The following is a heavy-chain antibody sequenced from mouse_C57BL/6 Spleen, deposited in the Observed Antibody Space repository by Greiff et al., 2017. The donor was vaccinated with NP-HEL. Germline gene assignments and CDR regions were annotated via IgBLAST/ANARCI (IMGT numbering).Heavy chain of an antibody. CDR3: AREGGWLLRHFAY. CDR1: GFTFSSYA. Sequence: EVKLMESGGGLVKPGGSLKLSCAASGFTFSSYAMSWVRQTPEKRLEWVATISDGGSYTYYPDNVKGRFTISRDNAKNNLYLQMSHLKSEDTAMYYCAREGGWLLRHFAYWGQGTLVTVSA. CDR2: ISDGGSYT. J-gene: IGHJ3*01. D-gene: IGHD2-3*01. V-gene: IGHV5-4*01.